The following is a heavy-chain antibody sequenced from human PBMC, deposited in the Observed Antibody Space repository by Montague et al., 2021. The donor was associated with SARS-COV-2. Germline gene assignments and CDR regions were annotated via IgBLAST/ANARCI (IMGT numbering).Heavy chain of an antibody. Sequence: SETLSLTCIVSGGFISDSYYWAWIRQAPGKGLEWLGSLYRSGSVYSNPSLKSPASISVAKSKNHFSLMLTSATAAETAVYYWVRGAEEAHFAMDVWGQGTTVTVSS. CDR2: LYRSGSV. CDR1: GGFISDSYY. CDR3: VRGAEEAHFAMDV. V-gene: IGHV4-39*02. J-gene: IGHJ6*02. D-gene: IGHD3-10*01.